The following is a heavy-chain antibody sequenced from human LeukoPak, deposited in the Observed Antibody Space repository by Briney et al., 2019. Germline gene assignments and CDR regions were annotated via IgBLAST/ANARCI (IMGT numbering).Heavy chain of an antibody. D-gene: IGHD2-21*02. Sequence: ASVKVSCKASGYTFSRYGISWVRQAPGQGLEWMGWINTYNGNTNYAQKLQGRVTMTTDTSTSTAYMELKSLRSDDTAVYYCARRGRIVMVTAIPKDDAFDIWGQGTMVTVSS. J-gene: IGHJ3*02. V-gene: IGHV1-18*01. CDR2: INTYNGNT. CDR3: ARRGRIVMVTAIPKDDAFDI. CDR1: GYTFSRYG.